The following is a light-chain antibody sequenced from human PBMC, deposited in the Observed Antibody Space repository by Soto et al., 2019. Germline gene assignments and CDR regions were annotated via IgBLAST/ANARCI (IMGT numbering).Light chain of an antibody. Sequence: EVVMRQSPATLSVSPGEGATLSCRASQGIGDPLAWYQHKPGQTPRLLIYGTSSRATGIPDRFSGSGSGTDFTLTISRLEHEDFAVYYCQQYGSSPITFGQGTRLEN. J-gene: IGKJ5*01. V-gene: IGKV3-20*01. CDR1: QGIGDP. CDR3: QQYGSSPIT. CDR2: GTS.